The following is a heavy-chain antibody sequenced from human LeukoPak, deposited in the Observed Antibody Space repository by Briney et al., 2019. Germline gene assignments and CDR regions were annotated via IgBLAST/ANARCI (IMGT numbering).Heavy chain of an antibody. CDR1: GFTFSSYG. V-gene: IGHV3-23*01. Sequence: GGSLRHSCAASGFTFSSYGMSWVRQAPGKGLEWVSAISGSGGSTYYADSVKGRFTISRDNAKNTLNLQMNSLRAEDTAVYYCARDLGQYYDTSDNWFDPWGQGTLVTVSS. J-gene: IGHJ5*02. CDR2: ISGSGGST. D-gene: IGHD3-22*01. CDR3: ARDLGQYYDTSDNWFDP.